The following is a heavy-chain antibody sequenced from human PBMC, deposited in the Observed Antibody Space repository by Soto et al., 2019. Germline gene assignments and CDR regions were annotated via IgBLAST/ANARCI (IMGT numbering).Heavy chain of an antibody. J-gene: IGHJ4*02. D-gene: IGHD2-21*02. CDR3: STTVITAPLFEY. CDR2: IRNKPNGHTT. Sequence: GGSLRLSGEGSGFTFSGHYMDWVRQAPGKGLEWLGRIRNKPNGHTTAYAASVKGRFTISRDDSKNLVYLQMNSLKSEDTALYYCSTTVITAPLFEYWGQGTLVTVSS. V-gene: IGHV3-72*01. CDR1: GFTFSGHY.